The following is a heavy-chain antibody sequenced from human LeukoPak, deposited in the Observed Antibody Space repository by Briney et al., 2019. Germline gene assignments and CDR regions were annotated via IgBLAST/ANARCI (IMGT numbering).Heavy chain of an antibody. D-gene: IGHD1-26*01. V-gene: IGHV3-21*01. Sequence: GGSLRLSCAASGFTFSSYSMNWVRQAPGKGLEWVSSISSSSSYIYYADSGKGRFTISRDNAKNSLYLQMNSLRAEDTAVYYCARDPGWELLNYYYYYMDVWGKGTTVTVSS. CDR2: ISSSSSYI. CDR1: GFTFSSYS. J-gene: IGHJ6*03. CDR3: ARDPGWELLNYYYYYMDV.